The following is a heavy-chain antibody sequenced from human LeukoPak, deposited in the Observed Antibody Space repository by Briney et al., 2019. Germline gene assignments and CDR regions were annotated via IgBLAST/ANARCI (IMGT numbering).Heavy chain of an antibody. CDR3: ARDGYGDYLFAY. V-gene: IGHV3-48*01. CDR1: GFTFSRYS. Sequence: GGSLRLSCAASGFTFSRYSMKWVRQAPGKGLEWVSYISSSSSIIYYSDSVKGRFTISRDNAKNSLYLQMNSLRAEDTAVYYCARDGYGDYLFAYWGQGTLVTVSS. D-gene: IGHD4-17*01. CDR2: ISSSSSII. J-gene: IGHJ4*02.